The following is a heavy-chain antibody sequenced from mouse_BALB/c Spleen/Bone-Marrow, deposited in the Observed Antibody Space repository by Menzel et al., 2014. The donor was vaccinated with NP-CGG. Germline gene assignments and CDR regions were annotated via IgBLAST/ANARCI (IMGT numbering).Heavy chain of an antibody. Sequence: DVKLVESGTVLARPGASVKMSCKASGYTFTSYWMHWVKQRPGQGLEWIGAIYPGNSDTSYNQKFKGKAKLTAVSLALPYMELSSLTNEDSAVYYCTGGKDYYAMDYWGQGTSVTVSS. J-gene: IGHJ4*01. V-gene: IGHV1-5*01. D-gene: IGHD1-3*01. CDR3: TGGKDYYAMDY. CDR2: IYPGNSDT. CDR1: GYTFTSYW.